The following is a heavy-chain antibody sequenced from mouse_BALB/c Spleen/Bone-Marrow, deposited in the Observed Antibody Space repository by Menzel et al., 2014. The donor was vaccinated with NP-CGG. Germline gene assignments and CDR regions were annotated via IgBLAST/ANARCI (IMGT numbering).Heavy chain of an antibody. CDR2: IDPANGNT. D-gene: IGHD4-1*01. CDR1: GFNIKDTS. Sequence: EVKLVESGAELVKPGATVKLSCTASGFNIKDTSMHWVKQRPEQGLEWIGRIDPANGNTKYDPKFQGKATITADTSSNTAYLQLSSLTSEDTAVYYCARWEYYAMDYWGQGTSVTVSS. V-gene: IGHV14-3*02. J-gene: IGHJ4*01. CDR3: ARWEYYAMDY.